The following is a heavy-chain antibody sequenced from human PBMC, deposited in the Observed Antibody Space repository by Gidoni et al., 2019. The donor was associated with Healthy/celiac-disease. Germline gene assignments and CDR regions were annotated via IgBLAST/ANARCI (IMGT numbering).Heavy chain of an antibody. CDR2: SYGDGIT. V-gene: IGHV4-4*07. J-gene: IGHJ5*02. Sequence: QVHLQESGPGLLTPSETLSLICSVSDDSFSSYYYSWIRQPAGQGLEWVGRSYGDGITNYNPALKTRVTMSLDTSKNQFSLRLTSVTAADTAVYYCARAATMTHAGWFDPWGQGTLVTVAS. CDR3: ARAATMTHAGWFDP. CDR1: DDSFSSYY. D-gene: IGHD5-12*01.